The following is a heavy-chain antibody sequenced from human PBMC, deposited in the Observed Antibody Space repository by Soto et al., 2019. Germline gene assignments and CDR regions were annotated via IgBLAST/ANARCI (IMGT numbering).Heavy chain of an antibody. V-gene: IGHV3-53*01. D-gene: IGHD5-12*01. CDR2: IYINGST. J-gene: IGHJ6*02. CDR3: SGDPSGYDEGDWYHGVDV. Sequence: PXGSLRLCFAASCGSVSSNYMSWVRQAPGEGLEWVAIIYINGSTDYADSVQGRFSVSRDIYKNTLFLQMNNLRAEDTAVYFCSGDPSGYDEGDWYHGVDVWGQGTTVTVSS. CDR1: CGSVSSNY.